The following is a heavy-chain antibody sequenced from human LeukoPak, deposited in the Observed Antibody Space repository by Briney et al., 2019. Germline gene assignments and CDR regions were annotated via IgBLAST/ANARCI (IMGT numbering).Heavy chain of an antibody. J-gene: IGHJ4*02. CDR3: ARGPNYSSSLNFDY. V-gene: IGHV1-18*01. CDR2: ISAYNGNT. CDR1: GYTFTSYG. D-gene: IGHD6-13*01. Sequence: WASVKVSCKASGYTFTSYGISWVRQAPGQGLEWMRWISAYNGNTNYAQKLQGRVTMTTDTSTSTAYMELRSLRSDDTAVYYCARGPNYSSSLNFDYWGQGTPVTVSS.